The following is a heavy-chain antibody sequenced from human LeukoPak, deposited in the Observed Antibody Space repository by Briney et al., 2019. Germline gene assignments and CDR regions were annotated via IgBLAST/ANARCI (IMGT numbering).Heavy chain of an antibody. D-gene: IGHD3-10*01. V-gene: IGHV3-9*03. CDR2: ISWNSGSI. CDR1: GFTFDDYA. CDR3: AKDMGESGSTYPFDY. Sequence: GGSLRLSRAASGFTFDDYAMHWVRQAPGKGLEWVSGISWNSGSIGYADSVKGRFTISRDNAKNSLYLQMNSLRAEDMALYYCAKDMGESGSTYPFDYWGQGTLVTVSS. J-gene: IGHJ4*02.